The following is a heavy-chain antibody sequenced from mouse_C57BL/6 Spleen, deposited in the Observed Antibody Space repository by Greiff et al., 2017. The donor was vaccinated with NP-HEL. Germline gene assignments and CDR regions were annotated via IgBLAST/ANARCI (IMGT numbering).Heavy chain of an antibody. J-gene: IGHJ3*01. CDR1: GYTFTDYE. D-gene: IGHD1-1*01. CDR3: ARSDYYGSSYLAWFAY. CDR2: IDPETGGT. Sequence: QVQLKESGAELVRPGASVTLSCKASGYTFTDYEMHWVKQTPVHGLEWIGAIDPETGGTAYNQKFKGKAILTADKSSSTAYMQLSSLTSEDSAVYFCARSDYYGSSYLAWFAYWGQGTLVTVSA. V-gene: IGHV1-15*01.